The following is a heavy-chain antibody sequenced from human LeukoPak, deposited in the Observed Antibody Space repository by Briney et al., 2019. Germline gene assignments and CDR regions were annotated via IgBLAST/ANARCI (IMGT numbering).Heavy chain of an antibody. CDR2: IYFDGTT. CDR3: ARETSLAGFASGLGFNY. D-gene: IGHD6-19*01. CDR1: GASISGSGYY. J-gene: IGHJ4*02. V-gene: IGHV4-39*07. Sequence: PSETLSLTCNVSGASISGSGYYWGWVRQPPGNGLEWIGSIYFDGTTYYNPSLKSRVTISVDTSKNQFSLRLGSVTAADTATYYCARETSLAGFASGLGFNYWGQGILVTVSS.